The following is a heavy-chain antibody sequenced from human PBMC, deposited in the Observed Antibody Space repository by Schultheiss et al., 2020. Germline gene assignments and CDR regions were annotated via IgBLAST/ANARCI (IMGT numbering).Heavy chain of an antibody. CDR1: GGSFSGYY. CDR2: INHSGST. V-gene: IGHV4-34*01. J-gene: IGHJ5*02. D-gene: IGHD5-24*01. CDR3: ATEAGPINWFDP. Sequence: SQTLSLTCAVYGGSFSGYYWSWIRQPPGKGLEWIGEINHSGSTYYNPSLKSRVTISVDTSKNQFSLKLSSVTAADTAVYYCATEAGPINWFDPWGQGTLVTVSS.